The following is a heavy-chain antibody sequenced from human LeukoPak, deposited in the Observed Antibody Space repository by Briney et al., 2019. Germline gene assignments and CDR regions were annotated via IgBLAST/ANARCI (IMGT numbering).Heavy chain of an antibody. CDR3: ARGRYLSRVRDCSSTSCYYSYYYYYMDV. J-gene: IGHJ6*03. V-gene: IGHV1-69*05. Sequence: SVKVSCKAPGGTFSSYAISWVRQAPGRGLEWMGGIIPIFGTANYAQKFQGRVTITTDESTSTAYMELSSLRSEDTAVYYCARGRYLSRVRDCSSTSCYYSYYYYYMDVWGKGTTVTVSS. CDR2: IIPIFGTA. CDR1: GGTFSSYA. D-gene: IGHD2-2*01.